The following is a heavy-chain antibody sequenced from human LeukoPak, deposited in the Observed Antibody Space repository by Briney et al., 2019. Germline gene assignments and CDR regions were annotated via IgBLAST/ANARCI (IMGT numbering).Heavy chain of an antibody. CDR3: ARAPNYDSWSGYLDY. CDR2: IYHSGST. CDR1: GYSIRSGDY. Sequence: SETLSLTCTVSGYSIRSGDYWGWIRQPPGKGLEWIGNIYHSGSTYYNPSLKSRVIISVDTSKNHFSLKLSSVTAADTAVYYCARAPNYDSWSGYLDYWGQGTLVTVSS. J-gene: IGHJ4*02. D-gene: IGHD3-3*01. V-gene: IGHV4-38-2*02.